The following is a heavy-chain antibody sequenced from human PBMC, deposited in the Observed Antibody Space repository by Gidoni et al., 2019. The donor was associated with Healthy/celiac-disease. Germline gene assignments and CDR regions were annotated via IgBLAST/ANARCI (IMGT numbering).Heavy chain of an antibody. CDR3: AKDPKPPYCTNGVCYIGYYYGMDV. V-gene: IGHV3-23*01. D-gene: IGHD2-8*01. CDR2: ISGSGGST. Sequence: EVQLLESGGGLVQPGGSLRLSCAASGFTFSSYAMSWVRQAPGKGLEWVSAISGSGGSTYYADSVKGRFTISRDNSKNTLYLQMNSLRAEDTAVYYCAKDPKPPYCTNGVCYIGYYYGMDVWGQGTTVTVSS. J-gene: IGHJ6*02. CDR1: GFTFSSYA.